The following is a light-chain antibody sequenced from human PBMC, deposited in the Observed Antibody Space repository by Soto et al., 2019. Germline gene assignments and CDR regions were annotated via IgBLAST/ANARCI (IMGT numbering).Light chain of an antibody. CDR2: AAS. CDR3: LQDYSYPRT. V-gene: IGKV1-17*01. J-gene: IGKJ1*01. Sequence: DIQMTQSPSSLSASVGDRLTITCRASQSISIYLNWYQKKPGKAPKRLIYAASSLQSGVPSRFSGSGSGTEFTLTISSLQPEDFATYYCLQDYSYPRTFGQGTKVDIK. CDR1: QSISIY.